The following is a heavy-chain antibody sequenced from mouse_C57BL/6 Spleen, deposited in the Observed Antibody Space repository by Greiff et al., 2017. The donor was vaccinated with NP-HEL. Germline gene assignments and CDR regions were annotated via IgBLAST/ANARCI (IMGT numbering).Heavy chain of an antibody. CDR2: IDPSDSYT. Sequence: QVQLQQPGAELVMPGASVKLSCKASGYTFTSYWMHWVKQRPGQGLEWIGGIDPSDSYTNYNQKFKGKSTLTVDKSSSTAYMQLSSLTSEDSAVYYCARGKAYSGRDYWGQGTSVTVSS. CDR3: ARGKAYSGRDY. CDR1: GYTFTSYW. D-gene: IGHD2-10*01. J-gene: IGHJ4*01. V-gene: IGHV1-69*01.